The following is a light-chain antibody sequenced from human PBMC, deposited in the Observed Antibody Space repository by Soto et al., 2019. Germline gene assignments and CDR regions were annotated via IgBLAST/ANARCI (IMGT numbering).Light chain of an antibody. J-gene: IGLJ2*01. CDR2: EVN. CDR3: CSYTCCTPPVV. V-gene: IGLV2-23*02. CDR1: SSDVGRYNL. Sequence: QSALTQPASVSGSPGQSITMSCTGTSSDVGRYNLVSWYQQYPGEAPKLIIYEVNRRPSGISDRFSGSKSGNTASLTISGLQAEDEALFYCCSYTCCTPPVVFGGGTKLTVL.